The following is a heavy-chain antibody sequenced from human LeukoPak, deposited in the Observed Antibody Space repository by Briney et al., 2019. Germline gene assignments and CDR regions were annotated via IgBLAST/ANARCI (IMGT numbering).Heavy chain of an antibody. CDR2: INPNSGGT. CDR3: ARAQVGAYFGAFDI. Sequence: ASVKVSCKASGYTFTGYYMHWVRQAPGQGLEWMGWINPNSGGTNYAQKFQGWVTMTRDTSISTAYMELSRLRSDDTAVYYCARAQVGAYFGAFDIWGQGTMVTVSS. CDR1: GYTFTGYY. D-gene: IGHD1-26*01. J-gene: IGHJ3*02. V-gene: IGHV1-2*04.